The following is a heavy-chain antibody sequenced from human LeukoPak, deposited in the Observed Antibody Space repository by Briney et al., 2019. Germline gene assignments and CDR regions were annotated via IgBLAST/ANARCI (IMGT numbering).Heavy chain of an antibody. CDR1: GGTFSSYA. V-gene: IGHV1-69*13. CDR3: ARAGYGGNSDSFDI. CDR2: IIPIFGTA. J-gene: IGHJ3*02. D-gene: IGHD4-23*01. Sequence: SVKVSCKASGGTFSSYAISWVRQAPGQGLEWMGGIIPIFGTANYAQKFQGRVTITADESTSTAYMELSSLRSEDTAVYYCARAGYGGNSDSFDIRGQGTMVTVSS.